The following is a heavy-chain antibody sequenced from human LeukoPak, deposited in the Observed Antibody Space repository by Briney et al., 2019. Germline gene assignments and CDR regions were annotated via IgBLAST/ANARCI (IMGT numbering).Heavy chain of an antibody. Sequence: SETLSLTCTVSGGSISSYYWSWIRQPAGKGLDWIGRIYTSGSTNYNPSLKSRVTMSVDTSKNQFSLELSSVTAADTAVYYCARDLADSSIWSDWGPDLWGRGTLVTVSS. J-gene: IGHJ2*01. D-gene: IGHD6-13*01. V-gene: IGHV4-4*07. CDR3: ARDLADSSIWSDWGPDL. CDR1: GGSISSYY. CDR2: IYTSGST.